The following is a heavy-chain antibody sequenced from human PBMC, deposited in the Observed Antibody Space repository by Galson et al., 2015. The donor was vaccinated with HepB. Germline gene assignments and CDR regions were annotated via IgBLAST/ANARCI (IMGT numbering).Heavy chain of an antibody. D-gene: IGHD3-10*01. V-gene: IGHV3-33*01. Sequence: SLRLSCAAPGFTFSSYGMHWVRQAPGKGLEWVAVIWYDGNNKDYVDSVKGRFTISRDNSKNTLYLQMNSLRVEDTAIYYCARGPYRRYYGPGSSNWFDPRGQGTLVTVSS. CDR3: ARGPYRRYYGPGSSNWFDP. CDR2: IWYDGNNK. CDR1: GFTFSSYG. J-gene: IGHJ5*02.